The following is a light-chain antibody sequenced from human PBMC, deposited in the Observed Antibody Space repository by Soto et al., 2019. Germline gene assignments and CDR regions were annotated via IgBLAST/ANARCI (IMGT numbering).Light chain of an antibody. CDR2: DAS. V-gene: IGKV1-33*01. Sequence: DIQMTQSPSSLSASVGDRVTITCQASQGISNYLNWYQQKPGKAPKLLIYDASNLEAGVPSRFSGSGSVTDFTFTISSLQPEDSATYDCQQYDNLPITFGQGTRLEIK. CDR1: QGISNY. CDR3: QQYDNLPIT. J-gene: IGKJ5*01.